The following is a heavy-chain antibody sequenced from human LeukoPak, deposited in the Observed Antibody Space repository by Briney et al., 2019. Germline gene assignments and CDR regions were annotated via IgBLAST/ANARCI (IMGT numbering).Heavy chain of an antibody. CDR2: IYYTGTT. J-gene: IGHJ4*02. CDR1: GGSISGTSY. D-gene: IGHD6-13*01. V-gene: IGHV4-59*08. Sequence: SETLSLTCTASGGSISGTSYWSWIRQPPGKRLEWIGYIYYTGTTDSNPSLKSRVTISLDTSKNQFSLKLSSVTAADTAVYYCARQYSSSWYGYFDYWGQGTLVTVSS. CDR3: ARQYSSSWYGYFDY.